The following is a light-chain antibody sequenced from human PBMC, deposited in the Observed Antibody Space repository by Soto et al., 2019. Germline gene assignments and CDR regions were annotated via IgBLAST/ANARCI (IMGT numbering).Light chain of an antibody. J-gene: IGKJ1*01. Sequence: IFSTPCPGPLSLAPGALPSRPCHASQSVSSSYLAWYQQKPGQAPRLRIYGASSRATGIPDRFSGSGSGTDFTLTISRLEPEDFAVYHCQQYDKWPQTFGQGTKV. CDR2: GAS. CDR3: QQYDKWPQT. CDR1: QSVSSSY. V-gene: IGKV3-20*01.